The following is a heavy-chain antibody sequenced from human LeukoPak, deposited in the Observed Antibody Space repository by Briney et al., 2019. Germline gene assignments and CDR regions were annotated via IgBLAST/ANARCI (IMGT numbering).Heavy chain of an antibody. J-gene: IGHJ4*02. CDR1: GYSFLSYG. D-gene: IGHD1-26*01. CDR3: ATAWGTEQLLSSLDY. Sequence: ASVKVSCKASGYSFLSYGISWVRQAPGKGLEWMAWISTYSEKPSYSLKFQDRVTVTTESSTTTVSMELRSLTSDDTAIYYCATAWGTEQLLSSLDYWGQGTLVTVSS. V-gene: IGHV1-18*01. CDR2: ISTYSEKP.